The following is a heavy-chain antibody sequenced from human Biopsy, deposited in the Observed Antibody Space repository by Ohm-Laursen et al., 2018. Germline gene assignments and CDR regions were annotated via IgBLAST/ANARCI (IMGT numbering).Heavy chain of an antibody. CDR1: EGTFSNYG. CDR2: NIPILGTG. J-gene: IGHJ1*01. Sequence: SVKVSCKPPEGTFSNYGVNWVRQAPGQGLEWLGGNIPILGTGNYAHQFQDRVTVVADTSTSTATMELRSLRSDDTAVYYCATKLTGYFHHWGQGTLVIVSS. CDR3: ATKLTGYFHH. D-gene: IGHD3-9*01. V-gene: IGHV1-69*06.